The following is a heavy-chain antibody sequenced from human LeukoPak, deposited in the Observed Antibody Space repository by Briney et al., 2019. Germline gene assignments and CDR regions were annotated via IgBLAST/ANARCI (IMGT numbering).Heavy chain of an antibody. J-gene: IGHJ4*02. CDR2: MNPNSGNT. D-gene: IGHD2-2*01. CDR1: GYTFTSYD. V-gene: IGHV1-8*01. CDR3: ARGPSLRAMGSSTSREYYFDY. Sequence: ASVKVSCKASGYTFTSYDINWVRQATGQGLEWMGWMNPNSGNTGYAQKFQGRVTITRNTSISTAYMELSSLRSEDTAVYYCARGPSLRAMGSSTSREYYFDYWGQGTLVTVSS.